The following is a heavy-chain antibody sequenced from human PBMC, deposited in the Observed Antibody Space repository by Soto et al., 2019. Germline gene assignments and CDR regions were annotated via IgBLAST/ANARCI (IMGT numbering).Heavy chain of an antibody. D-gene: IGHD3-16*02. Sequence: ASVKVSCKASGYTFTSYDINWVRQATGQGLEWMGWMNPNSGNTGYAQKFQGRVTMTRNTSISTAYMELSRLRSEDTAVYYCASGTMITFGGVIVIPPSYYYYYYMDVWGKGTTVTVSS. V-gene: IGHV1-8*01. J-gene: IGHJ6*03. CDR3: ASGTMITFGGVIVIPPSYYYYYYMDV. CDR2: MNPNSGNT. CDR1: GYTFTSYD.